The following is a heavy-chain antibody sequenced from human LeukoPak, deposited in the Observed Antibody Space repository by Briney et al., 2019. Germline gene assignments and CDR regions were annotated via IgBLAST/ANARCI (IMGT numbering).Heavy chain of an antibody. D-gene: IGHD2-2*01. V-gene: IGHV1-2*02. Sequence: ASVKVSCKASGYTFTGYYMHWVRQAPGQGLEWMGWINPNSGGTNYAQKFQGRVTMTRDTSISTAYMELGRLRSDDTAVYYCAREACSSTSCYAAFDYWGQGTLVTVSS. CDR1: GYTFTGYY. CDR2: INPNSGGT. J-gene: IGHJ4*02. CDR3: AREACSSTSCYAAFDY.